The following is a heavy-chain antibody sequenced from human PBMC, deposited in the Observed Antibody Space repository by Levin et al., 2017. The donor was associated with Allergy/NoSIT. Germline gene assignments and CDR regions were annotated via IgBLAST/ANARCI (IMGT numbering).Heavy chain of an antibody. CDR2: ISWNSGSM. V-gene: IGHV3-9*01. D-gene: IGHD1/OR15-1a*01. J-gene: IGHJ4*02. Sequence: GGSLRLSCAASGFNFDAYAMHWVRQAPGKGLEWVSSISWNSGSMTYADSVKGRFTISRDNAKNSLYLQMHSLRAEDTALYYCTKDQQSSATPALDYWGQGTLVTVSS. CDR3: TKDQQSSATPALDY. CDR1: GFNFDAYA.